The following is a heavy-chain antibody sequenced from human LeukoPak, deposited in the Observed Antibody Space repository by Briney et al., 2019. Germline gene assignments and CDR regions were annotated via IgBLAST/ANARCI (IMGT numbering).Heavy chain of an antibody. CDR2: MNPNSGNT. CDR3: ATDILTGYYQFDY. J-gene: IGHJ4*02. D-gene: IGHD3-9*01. CDR1: GYTFTSYD. Sequence: GASGKVSCKASGYTFTSYDINWVRQATGQGLEWIGWMNPNSGNTGYAQKFQGRVTMTRNTSISTAYMELSSLRSEDTAVYYCATDILTGYYQFDYWGQGTLVTVSS. V-gene: IGHV1-8*01.